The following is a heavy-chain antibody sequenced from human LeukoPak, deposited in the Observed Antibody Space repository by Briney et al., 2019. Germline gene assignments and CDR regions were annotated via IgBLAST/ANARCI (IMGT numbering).Heavy chain of an antibody. D-gene: IGHD3-10*01. Sequence: GASVKVSCKASGYTFTSYGISWVRQAPGQGLEWMGWISAYNGNTNYAQKLQGRVTMTTDISTSTAYMELRSLRSDDTAMYYCARDHSPMVRGVIVYWGQGTLVTVSS. CDR1: GYTFTSYG. CDR2: ISAYNGNT. J-gene: IGHJ4*02. CDR3: ARDHSPMVRGVIVY. V-gene: IGHV1-18*01.